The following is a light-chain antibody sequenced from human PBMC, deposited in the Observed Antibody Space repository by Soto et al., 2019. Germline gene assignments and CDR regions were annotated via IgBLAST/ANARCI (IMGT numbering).Light chain of an antibody. CDR2: EVS. V-gene: IGLV2-8*01. CDR1: SSDVGDYNY. J-gene: IGLJ3*02. CDR3: SSYAGSNNWV. Sequence: QSVLTQPPSASGSPGQSVTISCTGTSSDVGDYNYVSWYQQHPGKAPKLMISEVSKRPSGVPDRFSGSKSGNTASLPVSGLQAEDEADYYCSSYAGSNNWVFGGGTKLTVL.